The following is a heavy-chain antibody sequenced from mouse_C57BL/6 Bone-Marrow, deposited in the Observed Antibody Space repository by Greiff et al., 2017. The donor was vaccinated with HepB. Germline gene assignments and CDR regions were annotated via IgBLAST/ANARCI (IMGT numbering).Heavy chain of an antibody. CDR2: IYPGNSDT. J-gene: IGHJ2*01. CDR1: GYTFTSYW. CDR3: TRSRYYYGSSSGDYFDY. D-gene: IGHD1-1*01. V-gene: IGHV1-5*01. Sequence: DVQLQESGTVLARPGASVKMSCKTSGYTFTSYWMHWVKQRPGQGLEWIGAIYPGNSDTSYNQKFKGKAKLTAVTSASTAYMELSSLTNEDSAVYYCTRSRYYYGSSSGDYFDYWGQGTTLTVSS.